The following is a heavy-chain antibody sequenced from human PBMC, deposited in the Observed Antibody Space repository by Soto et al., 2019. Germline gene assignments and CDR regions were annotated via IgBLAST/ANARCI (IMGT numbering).Heavy chain of an antibody. CDR2: IYYSGST. Sequence: TSETLSLTCTVSGGSISSYYWSWIRQPPGKGLEWIGYIYYSGSTNYNPSLKSRVTISVETSNNQFSLKLSSVTAADTAVYYCGRVLTGTGTTGGYYYYGMDVWGQGTRVTVSS. V-gene: IGHV4-59*01. CDR3: GRVLTGTGTTGGYYYYGMDV. CDR1: GGSISSYY. D-gene: IGHD1-7*01. J-gene: IGHJ6*02.